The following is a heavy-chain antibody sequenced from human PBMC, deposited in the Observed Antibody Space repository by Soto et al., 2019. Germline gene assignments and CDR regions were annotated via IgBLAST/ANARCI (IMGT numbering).Heavy chain of an antibody. Sequence: QLQLQESGPGLVKPSETLSLTCTVSGDSISITSYYWGWVRQPPGKGLEWIGRIHYSGSTHYNPSLQSRVTISGDASKKQFSLKLRSVTAADTAMYYCASTKDETLYFDYWGQGTLVTVSS. D-gene: IGHD2-15*01. J-gene: IGHJ4*02. CDR1: GDSISITSYY. V-gene: IGHV4-39*01. CDR3: ASTKDETLYFDY. CDR2: IHYSGST.